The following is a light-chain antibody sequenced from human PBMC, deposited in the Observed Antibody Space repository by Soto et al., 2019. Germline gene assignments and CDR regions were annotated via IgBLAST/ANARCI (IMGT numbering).Light chain of an antibody. CDR3: SSYTGSSTLV. Sequence: QSALTQPASVSGSPGQSITISCTGNSSDVGGYNYVSWYQQHPGKAPKLMIYDVSNRPSGVSNRFSGSKSGNTASLTISGLQAEDEADYYCSSYTGSSTLVFGGGTKLTVL. J-gene: IGLJ2*01. V-gene: IGLV2-14*01. CDR2: DVS. CDR1: SSDVGGYNY.